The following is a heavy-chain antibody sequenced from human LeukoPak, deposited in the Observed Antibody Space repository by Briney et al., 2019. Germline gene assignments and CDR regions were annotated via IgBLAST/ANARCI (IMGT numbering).Heavy chain of an antibody. CDR2: INHSGST. Sequence: SETLSLTCAVYGRSLSGYHWSWIREPPGKGLVRIGEINHSGSTNYNPSLKSRVTISVDTSKNQFSLKLSSVTAADTAVYYCARDPAAGLIDYWGQGTLVTVSS. CDR1: GRSLSGYH. V-gene: IGHV4-34*01. D-gene: IGHD6-13*01. CDR3: ARDPAAGLIDY. J-gene: IGHJ4*02.